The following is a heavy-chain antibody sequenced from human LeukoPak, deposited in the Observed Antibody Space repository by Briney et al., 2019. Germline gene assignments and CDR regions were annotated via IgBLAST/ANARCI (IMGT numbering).Heavy chain of an antibody. CDR1: GGPISSYY. CDR3: AREGSYFWSGYSYWYFDL. CDR2: IYYSGST. D-gene: IGHD3-3*01. J-gene: IGHJ2*01. V-gene: IGHV4-59*01. Sequence: SETLSLTCTVSGGPISSYYWSWIRQPPGKGLEWIGYIYYSGSTNYNPSLKSRVTISVDTSKNQFSLKLSSVTAADTAVYYCAREGSYFWSGYSYWYFDLWGRGTLVTVSS.